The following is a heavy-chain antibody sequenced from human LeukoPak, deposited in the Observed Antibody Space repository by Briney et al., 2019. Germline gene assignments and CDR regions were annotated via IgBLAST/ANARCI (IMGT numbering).Heavy chain of an antibody. Sequence: GGSLRLSCAASGFTFSSYSMNWVRQAPGKGLEWVSSISSSSSYIYYADSVKGRFTISRDNAKNSLYLQMNSLRAEDTAVYYCAREGSGYSYGKFDYWGQGTLVTVSS. CDR2: ISSSSSYI. V-gene: IGHV3-21*04. CDR3: AREGSGYSYGKFDY. J-gene: IGHJ4*02. D-gene: IGHD5-18*01. CDR1: GFTFSSYS.